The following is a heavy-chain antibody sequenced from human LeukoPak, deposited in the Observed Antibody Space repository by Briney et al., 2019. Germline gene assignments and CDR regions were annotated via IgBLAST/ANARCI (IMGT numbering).Heavy chain of an antibody. V-gene: IGHV2-5*01. D-gene: IGHD4-17*01. CDR3: AHYGDYRFLYYFDY. J-gene: IGHJ4*02. Sequence: SGPTLVKPTQTLTLSCTFSGFSLSTSGVGVGWIRQPPGKALEWLALIYWNDDNRYSSSLKRRLTITKDTSKNQVVLTMTNMDPVDTATYYCAHYGDYRFLYYFDYWGQGTLVTVSS. CDR2: IYWNDDN. CDR1: GFSLSTSGVG.